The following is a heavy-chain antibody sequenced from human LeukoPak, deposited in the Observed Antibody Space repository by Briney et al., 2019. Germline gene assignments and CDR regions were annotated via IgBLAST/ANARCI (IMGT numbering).Heavy chain of an antibody. CDR2: IYSSGRA. CDR3: ARDHTAMAFDY. CDR1: GGSISSGSYH. V-gene: IGHV4-61*02. Sequence: PSETLSLTCTFSGGSISSGSYHWSWIRQPAGKGLEWIGRIYSSGRANYNPSLESRVTISIDTSKNQLSLKLNSVTAADTAVYFCARDHTAMAFDYWGQGTLVTVSS. D-gene: IGHD5-18*01. J-gene: IGHJ4*02.